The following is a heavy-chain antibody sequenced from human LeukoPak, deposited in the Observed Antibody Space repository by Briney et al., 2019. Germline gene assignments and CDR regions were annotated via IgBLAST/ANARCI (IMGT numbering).Heavy chain of an antibody. J-gene: IGHJ4*02. V-gene: IGHV3-74*01. CDR1: GFTFSSYW. CDR3: ARDTSYYDFWSAVYYFDY. CDR2: INLDGMST. Sequence: GGSLRLSCAASGFTFSSYWMHWGRQAPGKGLVWFSRINLDGMSTSYADSVKGRFTISRDHAKNTLYLKMNSLRAEDTAVYYCARDTSYYDFWSAVYYFDYWGQGTLVTVSS. D-gene: IGHD3-3*01.